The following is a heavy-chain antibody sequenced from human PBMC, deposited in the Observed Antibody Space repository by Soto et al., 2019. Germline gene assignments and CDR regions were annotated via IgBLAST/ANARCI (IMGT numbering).Heavy chain of an antibody. J-gene: IGHJ4*02. D-gene: IGHD6-19*01. CDR2: ISYDGRNK. V-gene: IGHV3-30*18. Sequence: AGGSLRLACAASGFTFSSYGMHWVRQAPCKGLEWVAVISYDGRNKYYADSVKGRFTISRDNSKNTLYLQMNSLRAEDTAVYYCAKSPGGYSSGRSDYWGQGTLVTVSS. CDR3: AKSPGGYSSGRSDY. CDR1: GFTFSSYG.